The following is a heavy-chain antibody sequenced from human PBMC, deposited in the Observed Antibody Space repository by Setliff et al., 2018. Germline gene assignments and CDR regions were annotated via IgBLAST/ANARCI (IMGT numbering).Heavy chain of an antibody. D-gene: IGHD5-12*01. CDR1: GGSFSGYY. Sequence: TSETLSLTCAVYGGSFSGYYWSWIRQPPGKGLEWIGEINHSGSTNYNPSLKSRVTISVDTSKNQFSLKLSSVTAADTAVYYCARAGYSRGPPVYYFDYWGQGTLVTVSS. V-gene: IGHV4-34*01. J-gene: IGHJ4*02. CDR3: ARAGYSRGPPVYYFDY. CDR2: INHSGST.